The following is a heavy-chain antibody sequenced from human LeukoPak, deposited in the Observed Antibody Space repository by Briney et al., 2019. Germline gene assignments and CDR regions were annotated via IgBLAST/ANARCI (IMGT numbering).Heavy chain of an antibody. J-gene: IGHJ3*02. D-gene: IGHD4-17*01. V-gene: IGHV3-33*01. CDR3: ARENGDYDGPDDAFDI. CDR1: GFTFSSYG. Sequence: PGGSLRLSCAASGFTFSSYGMHWVRQAPGKGLEWVAVIWYDGSNKYYADSVKGRFTISRDNSKNTLYLQTNSLRAEDTAVYYCARENGDYDGPDDAFDIWGQGTMVTVSS. CDR2: IWYDGSNK.